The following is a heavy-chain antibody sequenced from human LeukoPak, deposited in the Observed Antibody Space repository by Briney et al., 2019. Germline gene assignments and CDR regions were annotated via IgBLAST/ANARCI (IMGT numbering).Heavy chain of an antibody. D-gene: IGHD3-22*01. CDR1: GYTFTDYY. J-gene: IGHJ4*02. CDR3: ARGFASMIVVVKVFYY. V-gene: IGHV1-2*02. Sequence: ASVKVSCKPSGYTFTDYYLHWVRQAPGQGLEWMGSINPNSGGTNYAQRFQGRVTMTRDTSISTAYMELSRLRSDDTAVYYCARGFASMIVVVKVFYYWGQGTLVTVSS. CDR2: INPNSGGT.